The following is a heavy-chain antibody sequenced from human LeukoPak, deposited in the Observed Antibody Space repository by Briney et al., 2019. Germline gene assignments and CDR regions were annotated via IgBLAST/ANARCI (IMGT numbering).Heavy chain of an antibody. J-gene: IGHJ4*02. CDR3: ARDQPYDYVWGSYTDY. Sequence: GGSLRLSCAASGFTFSSYWMSWVRQAPRKGLEWVANIKQDGSEKYYVDSVKGRFTISRDNAKNSLYLQMNSLRAEDTAVYYCARDQPYDYVWGSYTDYWGQGTLVTVSS. D-gene: IGHD3-16*01. CDR2: IKQDGSEK. CDR1: GFTFSSYW. V-gene: IGHV3-7*01.